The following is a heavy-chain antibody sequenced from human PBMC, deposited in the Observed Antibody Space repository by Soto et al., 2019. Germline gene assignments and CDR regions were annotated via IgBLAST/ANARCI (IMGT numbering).Heavy chain of an antibody. Sequence: ASVKVSCKVSGYTLTELSMHWVRQAPGKGLEWMGGFDPEDGETIYAQKFQGRVTMTEDTSTDTAYMELSSLRSEDTAVYYCATLRHYDILTGPYFDYWGQGTLVTVS. CDR1: GYTLTELS. CDR3: ATLRHYDILTGPYFDY. V-gene: IGHV1-24*01. D-gene: IGHD3-9*01. J-gene: IGHJ4*02. CDR2: FDPEDGET.